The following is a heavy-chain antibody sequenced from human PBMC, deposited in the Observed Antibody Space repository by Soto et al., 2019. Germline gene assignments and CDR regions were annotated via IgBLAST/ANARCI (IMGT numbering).Heavy chain of an antibody. CDR1: GFTFSDYY. V-gene: IGHV3-11*06. CDR3: ARESVPGFYYGMDV. Sequence: QVQLVESGGGLVKPGGSLRISCAVSGFTFSDYYMSWIRQAPGKGLEWVSHISGRSYTNYADSVKGRFTTSRDDAKTSLYLQMNSLRAEDTAIYYCARESVPGFYYGMDVWGQGTTVTVS. CDR2: ISGRSYT. J-gene: IGHJ6*02.